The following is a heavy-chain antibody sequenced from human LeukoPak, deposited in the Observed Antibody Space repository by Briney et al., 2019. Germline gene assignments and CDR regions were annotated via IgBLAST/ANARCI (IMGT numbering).Heavy chain of an antibody. J-gene: IGHJ6*02. CDR3: ALRYSSSWYYYGMNV. V-gene: IGHV1-69*01. CDR2: IIPIFGTA. Sequence: SVKVSCKASGGTFSSYAISWVRQAPGQGLEWMGGIIPIFGTANYAQKFQGRVTITADESTSTAYMELSSLRFEDTAVYYCALRYSSSWYYYGMNVWGQGTTVTVSS. D-gene: IGHD6-13*01. CDR1: GGTFSSYA.